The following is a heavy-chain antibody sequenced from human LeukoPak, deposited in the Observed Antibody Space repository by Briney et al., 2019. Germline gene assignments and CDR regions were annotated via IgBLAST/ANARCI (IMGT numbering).Heavy chain of an antibody. Sequence: ASVKVSCKASGYTFTSYGISWVRQAPGQGLEWMGRINPNSGGTNYAQKFQGRVTMTRDTSISTAYMELSRRRSDDTAVYYCAGLKTAIGNTGFDPWGQGTLVTVSS. J-gene: IGHJ5*02. V-gene: IGHV1-2*06. CDR1: GYTFTSYG. CDR3: AGLKTAIGNTGFDP. CDR2: INPNSGGT. D-gene: IGHD1/OR15-1a*01.